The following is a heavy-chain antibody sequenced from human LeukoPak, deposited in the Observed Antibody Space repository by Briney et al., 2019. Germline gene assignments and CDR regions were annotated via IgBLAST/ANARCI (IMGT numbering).Heavy chain of an antibody. CDR3: ARGGGYCSSTSCYLYYFDY. V-gene: IGHV1-18*01. Sequence: ASVKVSCKASGYTFTSYGISWVRQAPGQGLEWMGWISAYNGNTNYAQKLQGRVTMTTDTSTSTAYMELRSLRSDDTAVYYCARGGGYCSSTSCYLYYFDYWGQGTLVTVSS. D-gene: IGHD2-2*01. CDR2: ISAYNGNT. J-gene: IGHJ4*02. CDR1: GYTFTSYG.